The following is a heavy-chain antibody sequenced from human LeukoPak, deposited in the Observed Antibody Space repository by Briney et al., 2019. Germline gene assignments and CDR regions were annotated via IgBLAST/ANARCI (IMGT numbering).Heavy chain of an antibody. V-gene: IGHV3-30*02. CDR3: AKDHGFWSGYLF. CDR2: IRSDGNVT. CDR1: GFLFRSNG. D-gene: IGHD3-3*01. J-gene: IGHJ4*02. Sequence: GGSLRLSCEASGFLFRSNGMHWVRQAPGKGLEWVAFIRSDGNVTKYLDSVKGRFTISRDNFKSILYLQVNNLRPDDTAAYFCAKDHGFWSGYLFWGQGTLVTVSS.